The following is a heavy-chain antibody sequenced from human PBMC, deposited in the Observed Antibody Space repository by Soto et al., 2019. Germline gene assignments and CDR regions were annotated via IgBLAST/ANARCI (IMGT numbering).Heavy chain of an antibody. J-gene: IGHJ4*02. CDR2: INPSGGST. CDR3: ARENGARGDDC. V-gene: IGHV1-46*03. CDR1: GYTFTSYY. Sequence: QVQLVQSGAEVKKPGASVKVSCQASGYTFTSYYIHWVRQAPGQGLEWMGIINPSGGSTSYAQKFQGRLTMTRDTSTSTVYMELSSLRSEDTAVYYCARENGARGDDCWGQGTLVTVSS. D-gene: IGHD3-10*01.